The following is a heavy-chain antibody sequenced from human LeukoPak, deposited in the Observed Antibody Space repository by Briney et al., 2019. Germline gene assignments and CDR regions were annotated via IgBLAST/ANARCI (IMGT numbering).Heavy chain of an antibody. V-gene: IGHV4-39*01. J-gene: IGHJ6*03. CDR2: IYYSGST. CDR1: GGSISSSSYY. D-gene: IGHD6-19*01. Sequence: PSETLSLTCTVSGGSISSSSYYWGWIRQPPGKGLEWIGSIYYSGSTYYNPSLKSRVTISVDTSKNQFSLKLSSVTAADTAVYYCASRRAVAAHYYYYMDVWGKGTTVTVSS. CDR3: ASRRAVAAHYYYYMDV.